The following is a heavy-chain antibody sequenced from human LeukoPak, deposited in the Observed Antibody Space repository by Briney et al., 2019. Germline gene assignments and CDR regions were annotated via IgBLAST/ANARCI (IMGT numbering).Heavy chain of an antibody. CDR3: ARGSGAFDI. CDR1: GASTSSFY. CDR2: IYNSGNT. D-gene: IGHD7-27*01. Sequence: SETLSLTCTVSGASTSSFYWSWIRQPPGKGLEWIGYIYNSGNTNHNPSLKSRVTISVDTSKNQFSLKLSSVTAADTAVYYCARGSGAFDIWGQGTMVTVSS. V-gene: IGHV4-59*01. J-gene: IGHJ3*02.